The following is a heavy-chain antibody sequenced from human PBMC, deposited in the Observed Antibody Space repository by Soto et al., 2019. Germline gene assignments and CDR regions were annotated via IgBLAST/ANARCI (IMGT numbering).Heavy chain of an antibody. CDR3: ARPDDHGGNSPFDY. J-gene: IGHJ4*02. V-gene: IGHV4-34*01. CDR2: INHSGST. CDR1: GGSFSNYY. D-gene: IGHD4-17*01. Sequence: QVQLQQWGAGLLKPSETLSLTCAVYGGSFSNYYWSWIRQPPGKGLEWIGEINHSGSTNYNPSLKSRVTISVDTSKNESSLKLSSVTAADTAVYYCARPDDHGGNSPFDYWGQGTLVTVSS.